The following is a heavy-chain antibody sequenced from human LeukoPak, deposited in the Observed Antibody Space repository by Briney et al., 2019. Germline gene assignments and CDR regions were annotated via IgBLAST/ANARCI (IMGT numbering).Heavy chain of an antibody. Sequence: GGSLRLSCAASGFTFSSYWMSWVRQAPGKGLEWVANIKQDGSEKYYVDSVKGRFTISRDNAKNSLYLQMNSLRAEDTAVYYCAKDHPSRVPDYWGQGTLVTVSS. V-gene: IGHV3-7*03. CDR3: AKDHPSRVPDY. CDR2: IKQDGSEK. D-gene: IGHD1-1*01. J-gene: IGHJ4*02. CDR1: GFTFSSYW.